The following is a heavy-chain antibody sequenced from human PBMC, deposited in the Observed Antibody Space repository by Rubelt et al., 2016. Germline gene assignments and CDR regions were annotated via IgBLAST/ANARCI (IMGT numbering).Heavy chain of an antibody. CDR1: GGSISSSSYY. D-gene: IGHD1-26*01. J-gene: IGHJ4*02. CDR2: IYYSGRT. V-gene: IGHV4-39*07. Sequence: QLQLQESGPGLVEPSETLSLTCTVSGGSISSSSYYWGWIRQPPGKGLEWIGTIYYSGRTYSNPSLKSRVTISVDTSKNQFSLRLRSVTAADPAVFYCARTTGSNWFWGQGTLVTVSS. CDR3: ARTTGSNWF.